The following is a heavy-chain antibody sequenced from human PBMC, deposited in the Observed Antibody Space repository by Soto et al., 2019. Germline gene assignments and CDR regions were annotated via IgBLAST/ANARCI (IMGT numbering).Heavy chain of an antibody. CDR1: GFTFSSYE. CDR3: ARSSSAALFDY. Sequence: PGGSLRLSCAASGFTFSSYEMNWVRQAPGRGLEWVSYISSSDGSIFYADSVKGRFTISRGNAKNSLYLQMNSLRAEDTAVYYCARSSSAALFDYWGQGTLVTVYS. J-gene: IGHJ4*02. CDR2: ISSSDGSI. D-gene: IGHD6-6*01. V-gene: IGHV3-48*03.